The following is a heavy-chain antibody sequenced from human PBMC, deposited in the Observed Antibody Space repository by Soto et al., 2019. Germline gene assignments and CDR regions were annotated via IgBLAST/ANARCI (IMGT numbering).Heavy chain of an antibody. J-gene: IGHJ6*02. CDR3: ARGYCTNGVCSSPNYGMDV. CDR1: GFTFSSYA. Sequence: RLSCAASGFTFSSYAMHWVRQAPGKGLEWVAVISYDGSNKYYADSVKGRFTISRDNSKNTLYLQMNSLRAEDTAVYYCARGYCTNGVCSSPNYGMDVGGQGTTVTAP. V-gene: IGHV3-30-3*01. D-gene: IGHD2-8*01. CDR2: ISYDGSNK.